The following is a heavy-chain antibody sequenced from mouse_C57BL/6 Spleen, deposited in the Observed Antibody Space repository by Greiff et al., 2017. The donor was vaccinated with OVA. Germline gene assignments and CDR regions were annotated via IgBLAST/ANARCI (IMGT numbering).Heavy chain of an antibody. CDR2: IDPNSGGT. CDR3: ARSGGMITTEGYYFDY. CDR1: GYTFTSYW. J-gene: IGHJ2*01. V-gene: IGHV1-72*01. D-gene: IGHD2-4*01. Sequence: VQLQQSGAELVKPGASVKLSCKASGYTFTSYWMHWVKQRPGRGLEWIGRIDPNSGGTKYNEKFKSKATLTVDKPSSTAYMQLSSLTSEDSAVYYCARSGGMITTEGYYFDYWGQGTTLTVSS.